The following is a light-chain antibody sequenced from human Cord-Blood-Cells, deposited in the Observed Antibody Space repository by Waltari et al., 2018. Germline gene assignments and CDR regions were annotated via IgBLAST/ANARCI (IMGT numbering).Light chain of an antibody. CDR1: QSVSSN. J-gene: IGKJ1*01. Sequence: TLSCRASQSVSSNLAWYQQKPGQAPRLLIYGASTRATGIPARFSGSGSGTEFTLTISSLQSEDFAVYYCQQYNNWPGTFGQGTKVEIK. V-gene: IGKV3-15*01. CDR3: QQYNNWPGT. CDR2: GAS.